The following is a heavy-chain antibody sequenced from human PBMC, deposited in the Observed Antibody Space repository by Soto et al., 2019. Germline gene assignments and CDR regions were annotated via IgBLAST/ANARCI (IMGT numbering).Heavy chain of an antibody. CDR1: GDTFSSYA. D-gene: IGHD2-15*01. V-gene: IGHV1-69*13. CDR3: ARGMVAATLSHYYYYGMDV. CDR2: IIPIFGTA. J-gene: IGHJ6*02. Sequence: SVKVSCKASGDTFSSYAISWVRQAPGQGLEWMGGIIPIFGTANYAQKFQGRVTITADESTSTAYMELSSLRSEDTAVYYCARGMVAATLSHYYYYGMDVWGQGTTVTVSS.